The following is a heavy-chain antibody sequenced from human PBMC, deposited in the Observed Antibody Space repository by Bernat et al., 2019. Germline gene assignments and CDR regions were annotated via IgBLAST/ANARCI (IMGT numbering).Heavy chain of an antibody. J-gene: IGHJ4*02. CDR1: GFTFSSYE. CDR2: ISSSGSTI. V-gene: IGHV3-48*03. D-gene: IGHD6-13*01. CDR3: AREFRRFTGRAAAGPDY. Sequence: EVQLVESGGGLVQPGGSLRLSCAASGFTFSSYEMNWVRQAPGKGLEWVSYISSSGSTIYYADSVTGRFTISRDNAKNSLYLQMNSLRAEDTAVYYCAREFRRFTGRAAAGPDYWGQGTLVTGSS.